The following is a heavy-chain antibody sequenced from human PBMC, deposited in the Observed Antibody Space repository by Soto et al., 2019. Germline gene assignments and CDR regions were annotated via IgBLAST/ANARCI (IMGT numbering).Heavy chain of an antibody. J-gene: IGHJ3*02. V-gene: IGHV3-30*18. CDR3: AKLVSVANDAFDI. Sequence: PGGSLRLSCAASVLTLSSYGMHWVRQAPGKGLEWVAVISYDGSNKYYADSVKGRFTISRDNSKNTLYLQMNSLRAEDTAVYYCAKLVSVANDAFDIWGQGTMVTVSS. CDR1: VLTLSSYG. D-gene: IGHD6-19*01. CDR2: ISYDGSNK.